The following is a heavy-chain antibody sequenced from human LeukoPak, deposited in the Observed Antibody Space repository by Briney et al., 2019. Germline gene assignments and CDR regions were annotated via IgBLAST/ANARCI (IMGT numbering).Heavy chain of an antibody. CDR1: GGSFSGYY. CDR2: INHSGST. CDR3: ARGMGYYGMDV. V-gene: IGHV4-34*01. J-gene: IGHJ6*02. Sequence: SETLSLTCAVYGGSFSGYYWSWLRQPPGKGLEWIGEINHSGSTNYNPSLKRRVTISVDTSKNQFSLKLSSVTAADTAVYYCARGMGYYGMDVWGQGTTVTVSS. D-gene: IGHD3-10*01.